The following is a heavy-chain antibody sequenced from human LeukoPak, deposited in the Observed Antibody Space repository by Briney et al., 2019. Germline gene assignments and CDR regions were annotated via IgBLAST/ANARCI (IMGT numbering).Heavy chain of an antibody. J-gene: IGHJ4*02. CDR3: AKHEGSYYDKSGYTFDF. D-gene: IGHD3-22*01. V-gene: IGHV4-59*08. Sequence: SETLSLTCTVSGGSISSYYWSWIRQPPGKGLEWIGYIYYSGSTNYNPSLKSRVTISVDTSKNQFSLKLSSVTAADRAVYYCAKHEGSYYDKSGYTFDFWGLGTLVTVSS. CDR1: GGSISSYY. CDR2: IYYSGST.